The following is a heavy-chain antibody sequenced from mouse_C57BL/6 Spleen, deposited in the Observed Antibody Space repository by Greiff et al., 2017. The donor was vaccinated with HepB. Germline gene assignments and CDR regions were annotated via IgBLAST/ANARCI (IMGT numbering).Heavy chain of an antibody. CDR2: ISSGGSYT. V-gene: IGHV5-6*02. D-gene: IGHD1-1*01. Sequence: EVKLVESGGDLVKPGGSLKLSCAASGFTFSSYGMSWVRQTPDKRLEWVATISSGGSYTYYPDSVKGRFTISRDNAKNTLYLQMSSLKSEDTAMYYCARRDTTVRAMDYWGQGTSVTVSS. J-gene: IGHJ4*01. CDR1: GFTFSSYG. CDR3: ARRDTTVRAMDY.